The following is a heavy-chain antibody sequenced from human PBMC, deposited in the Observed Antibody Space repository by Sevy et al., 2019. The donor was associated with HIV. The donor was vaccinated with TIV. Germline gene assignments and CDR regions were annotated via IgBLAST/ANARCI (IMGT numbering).Heavy chain of an antibody. D-gene: IGHD5-12*01. CDR3: TRPLATADTPEYFFDY. CDR2: IRRNSHEPYGGTT. Sequence: GGSLRLSCTSSGFTFGDYAMSWFRQAPGKGLEWVAFIRRNSHEPYGGTTEYAASVKGRFTISRNDSKSITYLQMNSLKTEDTAVYYCTRPLATADTPEYFFDYWGQGILVTVSS. CDR1: GFTFGDYA. J-gene: IGHJ4*02. V-gene: IGHV3-49*03.